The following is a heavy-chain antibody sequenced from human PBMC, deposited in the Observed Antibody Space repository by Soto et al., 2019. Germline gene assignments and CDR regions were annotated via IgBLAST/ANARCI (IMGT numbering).Heavy chain of an antibody. CDR2: IYPSNSET. Sequence: PVESLKISCKASGYTFTSYWIGCVLQMPGKGLEWMGIIYPSNSETRFSPSFQGQVTLSADKSIFTAYLQWSSLKASDTAMYYCARQGYHYDTYSFGYWGQGTLVTVSS. V-gene: IGHV5-51*01. D-gene: IGHD3-22*01. CDR3: ARQGYHYDTYSFGY. J-gene: IGHJ4*02. CDR1: GYTFTSYW.